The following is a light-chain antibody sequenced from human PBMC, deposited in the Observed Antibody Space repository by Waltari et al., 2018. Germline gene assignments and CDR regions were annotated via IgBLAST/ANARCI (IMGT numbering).Light chain of an antibody. CDR1: QSVGRS. V-gene: IGKV3-20*01. J-gene: IGKJ1*01. Sequence: EIVLTQSPGTLSLSPGERACLSCRASQSVGRSLAWYQQKRGRAPSLLIYATSTRATGIPDRFSGSGSGTDFSLTISRLAPEDFAVYYCQHYVRLPVTFGLGTKVEIK. CDR2: ATS. CDR3: QHYVRLPVT.